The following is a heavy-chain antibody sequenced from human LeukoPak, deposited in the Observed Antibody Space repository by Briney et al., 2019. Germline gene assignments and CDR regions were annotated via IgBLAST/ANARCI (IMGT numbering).Heavy chain of an antibody. Sequence: PGGSPRLSCAASGFTFSNYWMHWVRQAPGKGLVWVSRINTDGSRTTYADSVRGRFTISRDNAKNTLYLQMNTLRAEDTAVYYCARSAGMVDYWGQGTLVTVSS. CDR2: INTDGSRT. CDR1: GFTFSNYW. CDR3: ARSAGMVDY. J-gene: IGHJ4*02. V-gene: IGHV3-74*01.